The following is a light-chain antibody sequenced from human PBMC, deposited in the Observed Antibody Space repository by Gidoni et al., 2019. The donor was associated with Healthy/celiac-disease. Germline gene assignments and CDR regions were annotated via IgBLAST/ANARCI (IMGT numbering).Light chain of an antibody. CDR3: QQSYSTPPIT. J-gene: IGKJ5*01. CDR1: QSISSS. Sequence: DIQLTQPTSSLTASVGDRVTITCRASQSISSSLNWYQQKPGKAPKLLIYAASSLQSGVPSRFSGSGSGTDFTLTISSLQPEDFATYYCQQSYSTPPITFGQGTRLEIK. V-gene: IGKV1-39*01. CDR2: AAS.